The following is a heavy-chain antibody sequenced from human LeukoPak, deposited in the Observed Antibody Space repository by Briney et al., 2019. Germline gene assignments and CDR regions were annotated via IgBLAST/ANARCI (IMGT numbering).Heavy chain of an antibody. V-gene: IGHV4-34*01. J-gene: IGHJ5*02. Sequence: SETLSLTCAVYGGSFSGYYWSWIRQPPGKGLEWIGEINHSGSTNYNPSLKSRVTISVDTSKNQFSLKLSSVTAADTAVYYYARASHCSSTSCYFDPWGQGTLVTVSS. D-gene: IGHD2-2*01. CDR3: ARASHCSSTSCYFDP. CDR2: INHSGST. CDR1: GGSFSGYY.